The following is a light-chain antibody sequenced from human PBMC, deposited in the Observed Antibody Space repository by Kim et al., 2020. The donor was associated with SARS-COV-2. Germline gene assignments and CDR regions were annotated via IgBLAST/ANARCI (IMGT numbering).Light chain of an antibody. CDR3: QVWDSSSDHWV. CDR1: NSGSKS. V-gene: IGLV3-21*04. J-gene: IGLJ3*02. CDR2: YDS. Sequence: APGTTARMTCGGNNSGSKSVHWYQQKPGQAPVLVIYYDSDRPSGIPERFSGSNSGNTATLTISRVEAGDEADYYCQVWDSSSDHWVFGGGTQLTVL.